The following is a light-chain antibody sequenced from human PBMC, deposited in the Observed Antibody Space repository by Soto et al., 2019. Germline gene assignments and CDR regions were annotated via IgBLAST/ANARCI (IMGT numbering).Light chain of an antibody. CDR2: DVT. J-gene: IGLJ1*01. CDR3: SSYTDSSNYV. V-gene: IGLV2-11*01. CDR1: SRDVGGYDY. Sequence: QSALTQPRSVSGSPGQSVTISCTGTSRDVGGYDYVSWYQQHPGKAPKLMIYDVTQRPSGVPDRFSGSKSGNTASLTISGLQAEDEADYYCSSYTDSSNYVFGTGTKLTVL.